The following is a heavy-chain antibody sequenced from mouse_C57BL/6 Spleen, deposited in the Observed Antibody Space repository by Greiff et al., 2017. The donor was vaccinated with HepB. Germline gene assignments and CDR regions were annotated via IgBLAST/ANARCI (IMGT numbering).Heavy chain of an antibody. CDR2: IHPSDSDT. V-gene: IGHV1-74*01. D-gene: IGHD2-1*01. CDR3: AICRGNYPFAY. J-gene: IGHJ3*01. Sequence: QVQLKQPGAELVKPGASVKVSCKASGYTFTSYWMHWVKQRPGQGLEWIGRIHPSDSDTNYNQKFKGKATLTVDKSSSTAYMQLSSLTSEDSAVYYCAICRGNYPFAYWGQGTLVTVSA. CDR1: GYTFTSYW.